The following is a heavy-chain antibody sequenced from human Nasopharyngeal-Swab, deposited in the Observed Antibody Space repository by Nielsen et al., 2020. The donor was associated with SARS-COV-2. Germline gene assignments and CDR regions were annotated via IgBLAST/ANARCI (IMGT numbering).Heavy chain of an antibody. V-gene: IGHV3-53*01. CDR3: ARDVNYGY. Sequence: GEALKLPCAASGFTFHSNYMSWVRQAPGKGLEWVSVIYSGGSTYYEDPVKGRLTISRDNSKNQLYLQMTSLRAEDTAVYYCARDVNYGYWGQGTLVTVSS. CDR2: IYSGGST. CDR1: GFTFHSNY. J-gene: IGHJ4*02. D-gene: IGHD1-7*01.